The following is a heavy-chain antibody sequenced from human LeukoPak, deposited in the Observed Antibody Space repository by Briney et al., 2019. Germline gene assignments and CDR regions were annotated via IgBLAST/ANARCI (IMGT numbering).Heavy chain of an antibody. CDR3: ARGPGIAARPVVFYYYYYMDV. CDR1: GGSFSGYY. D-gene: IGHD6-6*01. V-gene: IGHV4-34*01. Sequence: SETLSLTCAVYGGSFSGYYWSWIRQPPGKGLEWIGEINHSGSTNYNPSLKSRVTISVDTSKNQFSLKLSSMTAADTAVYYCARGPGIAARPVVFYYYYYMDVWGKGTTVTVSS. J-gene: IGHJ6*03. CDR2: INHSGST.